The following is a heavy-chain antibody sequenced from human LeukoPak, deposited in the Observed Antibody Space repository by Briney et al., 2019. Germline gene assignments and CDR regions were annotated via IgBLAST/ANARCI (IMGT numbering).Heavy chain of an antibody. D-gene: IGHD5-12*01. Sequence: GESLKISCQGSTYSFTSYWIGWVRQMPGKGLEWMGIIYPGDSNTRYSPSFQGQVTISADKSISTAYLQWSSLKASDTAMYYCARVRYYSGYGLSGNCFDYWGQGTLVTVSS. V-gene: IGHV5-51*01. CDR1: TYSFTSYW. CDR3: ARVRYYSGYGLSGNCFDY. CDR2: IYPGDSNT. J-gene: IGHJ4*02.